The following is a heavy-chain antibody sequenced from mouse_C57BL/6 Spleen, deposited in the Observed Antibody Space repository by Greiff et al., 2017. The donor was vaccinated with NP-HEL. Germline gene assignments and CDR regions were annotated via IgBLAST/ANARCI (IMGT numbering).Heavy chain of an antibody. V-gene: IGHV1-76*01. J-gene: IGHJ3*01. CDR2: IYPGSGNT. Sequence: QVHVKQSGAELVRPGASVKLSCKASGYTFTDYYINWVKQRPGQGLEWIARIYPGSGNTYYNEKFKGKATLTAEKSSSTAYMQLSSLTSEDSAVYFCARGDYYGNYGTWFAYWGQGTLVTVSA. CDR3: ARGDYYGNYGTWFAY. CDR1: GYTFTDYY. D-gene: IGHD2-1*01.